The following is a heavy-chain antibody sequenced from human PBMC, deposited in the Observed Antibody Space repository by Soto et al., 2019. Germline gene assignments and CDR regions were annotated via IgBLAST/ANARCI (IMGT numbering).Heavy chain of an antibody. CDR3: ARPHCSRAACYLYLYVLDV. J-gene: IGHJ6*02. D-gene: IGHD2-2*01. V-gene: IGHV3-30-3*01. CDR2: ISSDGSKK. CDR1: RFTFSSYA. Sequence: QVQLVESGGGVVQPGRSLRLSCADSRFTFSSYAMHWVRQAPGKVLEWVAVISSDGSKKYYAESVRGRFTIYRDNSKNELFLQMDSLRVEDTALYHCARPHCSRAACYLYLYVLDVWGRGTTVTVSS.